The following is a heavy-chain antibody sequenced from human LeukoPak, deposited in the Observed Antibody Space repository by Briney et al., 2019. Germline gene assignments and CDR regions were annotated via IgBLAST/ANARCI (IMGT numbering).Heavy chain of an antibody. CDR1: GGSFSGYH. Sequence: PSETLSLTCAVYGGSFSGYHWSWIRQPPGKGLEWIGEINHSGSTNYNPSLKSRVTISVDTSKNQFSLKLSSVTAADTAVYYCASLAATRSYYYYYYMDVWGKGTTVTVSS. CDR3: ASLAATRSYYYYYYMDV. V-gene: IGHV4-34*01. D-gene: IGHD2-15*01. CDR2: INHSGST. J-gene: IGHJ6*03.